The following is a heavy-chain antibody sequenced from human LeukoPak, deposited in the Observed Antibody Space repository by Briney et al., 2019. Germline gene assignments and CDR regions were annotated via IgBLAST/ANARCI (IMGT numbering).Heavy chain of an antibody. CDR3: AIGDSLGELSSSFEY. Sequence: PGGSLRLSCAASGFTFSSYSMNWVRQAPDKGLEWVAVVSYDGSNKYYADSVKGRFTVSRDNSKNTLYLQMNSLRAEDTAVYYCAIGDSLGELSSSFEYWDQGTLVTVSS. J-gene: IGHJ4*02. D-gene: IGHD3-16*02. CDR2: VSYDGSNK. V-gene: IGHV3-30*03. CDR1: GFTFSSYS.